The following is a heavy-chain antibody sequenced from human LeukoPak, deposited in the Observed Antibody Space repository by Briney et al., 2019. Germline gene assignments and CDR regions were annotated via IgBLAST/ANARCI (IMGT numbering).Heavy chain of an antibody. D-gene: IGHD3-22*01. CDR2: ISSSSSYI. Sequence: PGGSLRLSCAASGFTFSSYCMNWVRQAPGKGLEWVSSISSSSSYIYYADSVKGRFTISRDNAKNSLYLQMNGLRAENTDVYYCARGTVQLWKYYDSSGARGYWDQETLVTVSS. CDR1: GFTFSSYC. V-gene: IGHV3-21*01. J-gene: IGHJ4*02. CDR3: ARGTVQLWKYYDSSGARGY.